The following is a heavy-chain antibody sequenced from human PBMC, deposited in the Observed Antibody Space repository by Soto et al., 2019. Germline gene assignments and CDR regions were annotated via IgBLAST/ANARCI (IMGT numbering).Heavy chain of an antibody. D-gene: IGHD3-10*01. J-gene: IGHJ3*02. CDR3: ARAHGSGWGAFDI. V-gene: IGHV4-30-2*01. Sequence: PSETLSLTCSVSGGSIXSGGYSWSWIRQPPGKGLEWIGYIYHSGSTYYNPSLKSRVTISVDRSKNQFSLKLSSVTAADTAVYYCARAHGSGWGAFDIWGQGTMVTVSS. CDR2: IYHSGST. CDR1: GGSIXSGGYS.